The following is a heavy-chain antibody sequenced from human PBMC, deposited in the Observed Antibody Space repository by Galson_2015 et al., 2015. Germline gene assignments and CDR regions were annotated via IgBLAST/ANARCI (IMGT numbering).Heavy chain of an antibody. D-gene: IGHD3-3*01. J-gene: IGHJ4*02. CDR2: ISSTTTYI. CDR1: EFTFSSYY. V-gene: IGHV3-21*01. CDR3: ARQILAYDFWSGYYPSNCDY. Sequence: SLRLSCAASEFTFSSYYMSWVRQAPGKGLEWVSSISSTTTYIYYADSVKGRFTISRDNAKNSLYLQMNSLGAEDTAVYYCARQILAYDFWSGYYPSNCDYWGQGTLVTVSS.